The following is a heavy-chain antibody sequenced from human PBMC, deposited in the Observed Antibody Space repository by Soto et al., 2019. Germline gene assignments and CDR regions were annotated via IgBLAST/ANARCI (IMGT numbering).Heavy chain of an antibody. CDR2: IIPMSGRQ. Sequence: QVQLVQSGAEVKTPGSSVKVSCKASGGTFNSFSIDWVRQAPGQGLEWMGGIIPMSGRQNYAQRFQGRVTFSADKSTNTVYMEVNNLTYEDTAVYYCTRRGRQSANWFDPWGQGTLVTVSS. CDR3: TRRGRQSANWFDP. V-gene: IGHV1-69*06. J-gene: IGHJ5*02. CDR1: GGTFNSFS.